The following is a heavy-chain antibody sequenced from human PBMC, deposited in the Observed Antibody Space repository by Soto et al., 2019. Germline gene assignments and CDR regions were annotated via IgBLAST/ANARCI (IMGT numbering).Heavy chain of an antibody. CDR2: INHSGST. CDR1: GGSFSGYY. J-gene: IGHJ5*02. CDR3: ARVGFGDWWFDP. Sequence: SETLSLTCGVYGGSFSGYYWSWIRQPPGKGLEWIGEINHSGSTNYNPSLKSRVTISVDTSKNQFSLKLSSVTAADTAVYYCARVGFGDWWFDPWGQGTLVTVSS. V-gene: IGHV4-34*01. D-gene: IGHD3-10*01.